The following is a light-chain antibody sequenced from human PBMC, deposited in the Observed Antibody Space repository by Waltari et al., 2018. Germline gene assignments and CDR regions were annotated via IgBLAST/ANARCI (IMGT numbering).Light chain of an antibody. J-gene: IGKJ3*01. CDR1: QSLVRGDGNTF. Sequence: DVVMTQSPLSLPVTLGQPASISCTSSQSLVRGDGNTFLNWFQQRPGQSPRRLIHKVSNRDSGVPDRFSGSGSGTDFTLTISSLQAEDVAIYYCQQYHTSPFTFGPGTKVDI. V-gene: IGKV2-30*02. CDR2: KVS. CDR3: QQYHTSPFT.